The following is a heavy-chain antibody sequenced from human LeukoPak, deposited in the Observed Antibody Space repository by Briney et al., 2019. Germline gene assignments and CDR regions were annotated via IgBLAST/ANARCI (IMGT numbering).Heavy chain of an antibody. CDR2: ISTNTGTP. D-gene: IGHD4-11*01. CDR1: GYTFTNYA. Sequence: ASVKVSCKASGYTFTNYAMNWVRQAPGQGLEWMGWISTNTGTPTYAQSFTGRFVFSMDTSVSTAYLQISRLKAEDTAVYYCARASDTVAHWVFDHWGQGTLVTVSS. CDR3: ARASDTVAHWVFDH. J-gene: IGHJ4*02. V-gene: IGHV7-4-1*02.